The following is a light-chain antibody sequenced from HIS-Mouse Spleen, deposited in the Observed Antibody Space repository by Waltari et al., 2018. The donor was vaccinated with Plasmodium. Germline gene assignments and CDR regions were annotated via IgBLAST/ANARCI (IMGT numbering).Light chain of an antibody. J-gene: IGKJ3*01. Sequence: EIVMTQPPPTLSVSPGERATLSCRASQIVTSNLACYQQKPGQAPSLLIYGASTRATGIPARFSGSGSGTEFTLTISSLQSEDFAVYYCQQYNNWSFTFGPGTKVDIK. CDR2: GAS. CDR3: QQYNNWSFT. CDR1: QIVTSN. V-gene: IGKV3-15*01.